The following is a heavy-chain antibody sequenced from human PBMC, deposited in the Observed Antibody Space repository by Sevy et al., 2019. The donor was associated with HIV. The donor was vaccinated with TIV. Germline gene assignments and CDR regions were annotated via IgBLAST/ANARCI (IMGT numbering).Heavy chain of an antibody. CDR2: IIPTSGTA. Sequence: ASVKVSCKASGGNFRNYVISWVRQAPGQGLEWMGGIIPTSGTANDAQKFQGRVTIIADESTSTAYMELSSLRSEDTAVYYCARLYPCGGACYYFDSWSQGTLVTVSS. J-gene: IGHJ4*02. D-gene: IGHD2-21*02. V-gene: IGHV1-69*13. CDR1: GGNFRNYV. CDR3: ARLYPCGGACYYFDS.